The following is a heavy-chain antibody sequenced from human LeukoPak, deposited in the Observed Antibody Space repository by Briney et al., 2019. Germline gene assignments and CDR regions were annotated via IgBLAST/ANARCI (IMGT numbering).Heavy chain of an antibody. CDR1: GFTFSSYR. D-gene: IGHD2-15*01. Sequence: GGSLRLSCAASGFTFSSYRMNWVRQAPGKGLEWVSSISSSSSYIYYADSLKGRITISRENAKKSVYLQMTSLRADDTAVYYCARGALDAATPFDSWGQGTLVTVSS. J-gene: IGHJ5*01. CDR3: ARGALDAATPFDS. CDR2: ISSSSSYI. V-gene: IGHV3-21*01.